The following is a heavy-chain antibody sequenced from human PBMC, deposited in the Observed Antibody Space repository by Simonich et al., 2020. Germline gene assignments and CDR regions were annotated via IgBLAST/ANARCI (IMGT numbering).Heavy chain of an antibody. CDR1: GGSISSSSYY. CDR3: ARWAYSSSYFDY. J-gene: IGHJ4*02. CDR2: IYYSGST. Sequence: QLQLQESGPGLVKPSETLSLTCTVSGGSISSSSYYWGWILQPPGKGLEWIGSIYYSGSTYYNPSLTGRVTISVDTSKNQFSLKLSSVTAADTAVYYCARWAYSSSYFDYWGQGTLVTVSS. V-gene: IGHV4-39*01. D-gene: IGHD6-6*01.